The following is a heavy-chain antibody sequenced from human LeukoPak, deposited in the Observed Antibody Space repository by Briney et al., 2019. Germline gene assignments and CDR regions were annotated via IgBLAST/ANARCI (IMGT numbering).Heavy chain of an antibody. CDR1: GGSISSYY. J-gene: IGHJ5*02. Sequence: SETLSLTCTVSGGSISSYYWSWIRQPPGKGLEWIGYIYTSGSTNYNPSLKSRVTVSVDTSKNQFSLKLSSLTAADTAVYYCARLIGVTGTTDYFDPWGQGTLVTVSS. V-gene: IGHV4-4*09. CDR2: IYTSGST. CDR3: ARLIGVTGTTDYFDP. D-gene: IGHD1-7*01.